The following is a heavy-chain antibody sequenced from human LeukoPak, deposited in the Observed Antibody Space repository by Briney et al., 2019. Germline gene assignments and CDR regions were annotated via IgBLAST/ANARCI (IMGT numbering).Heavy chain of an antibody. Sequence: GGSLRLSCVASGFTFSSYAMNWARQAPGKGLVWVSRINSDGSSRHYADSVKGRFTISRDNAKNTLHLQMTSLRAEDTAVYYCARGGPDSSDYSSLFDYWGRGILVTVSS. CDR2: INSDGSSR. CDR1: GFTFSSYA. V-gene: IGHV3-74*01. CDR3: ARGGPDSSDYSSLFDY. J-gene: IGHJ4*02. D-gene: IGHD3-22*01.